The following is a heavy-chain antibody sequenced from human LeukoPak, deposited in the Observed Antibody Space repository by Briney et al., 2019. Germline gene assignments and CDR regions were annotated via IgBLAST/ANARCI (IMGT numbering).Heavy chain of an antibody. Sequence: SETLSLTCTVSGGSISSSSYYWGWIRQPPGKGLEWIGSIYYSGSTYYNPSLKSRVTISVDTSKNQFSLKLSSVTAADTAVYYCARGDGIAVAGDYWGQGTLVTVSS. CDR2: IYYSGST. J-gene: IGHJ4*02. V-gene: IGHV4-39*01. D-gene: IGHD6-19*01. CDR1: GGSISSSSYY. CDR3: ARGDGIAVAGDY.